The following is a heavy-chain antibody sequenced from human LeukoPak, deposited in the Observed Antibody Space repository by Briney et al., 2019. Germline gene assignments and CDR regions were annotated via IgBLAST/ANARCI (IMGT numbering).Heavy chain of an antibody. V-gene: IGHV1-69*04. J-gene: IGHJ4*02. Sequence: GSSVKVSCKASGGTFSSYAISWVRQAPGQGLEWMGRIIPILGIANYAQKFQGRVTITADKSTSTAYMELSSLRSEDTAVYYCARVNPRSVGGTFDYWGQGTLVTVSS. CDR3: ARVNPRSVGGTFDY. CDR1: GGTFSSYA. CDR2: IIPILGIA. D-gene: IGHD3-16*01.